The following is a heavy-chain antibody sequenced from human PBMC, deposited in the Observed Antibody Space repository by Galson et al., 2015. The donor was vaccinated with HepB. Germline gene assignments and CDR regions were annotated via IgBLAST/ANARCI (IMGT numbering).Heavy chain of an antibody. CDR2: FIPIFGTA. CDR1: GGTFSSYA. J-gene: IGHJ6*02. V-gene: IGHV1-69*13. Sequence: SVRVSCKASGGTFSSYAISWARQAPGQGLEWMGGFIPIFGTANYAQKFQSRVTITADESTSTAYMELSSLRSEDTAVYYCARVRYFDATYYYYGMDVWGQGTTVTVSS. D-gene: IGHD3-9*01. CDR3: ARVRYFDATYYYYGMDV.